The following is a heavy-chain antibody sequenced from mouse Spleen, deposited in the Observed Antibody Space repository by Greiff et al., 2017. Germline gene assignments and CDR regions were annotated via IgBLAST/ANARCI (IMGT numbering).Heavy chain of an antibody. Sequence: EVKLQESGGGLVQPGGSLKLSCAASGFTFSDYYMYWVRQTPEKRLEWVAYISNGGGSTYYPDTVKGRFTISRDNAKNTLYLQMSRLKSEDTAMYYCARRELTGRVNYFDYWGQGTTLTVSS. CDR2: ISNGGGST. J-gene: IGHJ2*01. D-gene: IGHD4-1*01. CDR1: GFTFSDYY. V-gene: IGHV5-12*01. CDR3: ARRELTGRVNYFDY.